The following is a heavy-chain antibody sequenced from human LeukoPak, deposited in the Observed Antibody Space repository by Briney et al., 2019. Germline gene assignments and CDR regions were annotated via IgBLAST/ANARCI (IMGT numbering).Heavy chain of an antibody. CDR3: NRWHISGVSYSNV. V-gene: IGHV3-49*04. CDR1: GLTFGEYS. J-gene: IGHJ4*02. Sequence: GGSLRLSCTASGLTFGEYSMSWVRQAPGKGLEWVGFIRKQDGTTEYAASVRGRFTISRDESNRIAYLQMNSLKTEDTAVYHCNRWHISGVSYSNVWGQGTLVTVSS. CDR2: IRKQDGTT. D-gene: IGHD2-15*01.